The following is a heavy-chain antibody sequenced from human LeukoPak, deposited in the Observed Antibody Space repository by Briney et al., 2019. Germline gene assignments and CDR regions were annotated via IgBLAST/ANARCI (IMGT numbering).Heavy chain of an antibody. Sequence: TSETLSLTCTVSGGSISSYYWSWIRQPPGKGLEWIGYIYYSGSTNYNPSLKSRVTISVDTSKNQFSLKLSSVTAADTAVYYCARDRGCTNGVCYGYSGSNVDAFDIWGQGTMVTVSS. J-gene: IGHJ3*02. CDR3: ARDRGCTNGVCYGYSGSNVDAFDI. D-gene: IGHD2-8*01. V-gene: IGHV4-59*01. CDR2: IYYSGST. CDR1: GGSISSYY.